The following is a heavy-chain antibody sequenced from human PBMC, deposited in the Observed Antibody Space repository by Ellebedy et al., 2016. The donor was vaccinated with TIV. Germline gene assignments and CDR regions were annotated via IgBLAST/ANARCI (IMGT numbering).Heavy chain of an antibody. Sequence: ASVKVSCXASGYTFTNYGFSWVRQAPGQGLEWMGIINPSGGSTSYAQKFQGRVTMTRDTSTSTVYMELSSLRSEDTAVYYCARVMVRGVIIRSLGYWGQGTLVTVSS. CDR1: GYTFTNYG. CDR3: ARVMVRGVIIRSLGY. V-gene: IGHV1-46*01. J-gene: IGHJ4*02. CDR2: INPSGGST. D-gene: IGHD3-10*01.